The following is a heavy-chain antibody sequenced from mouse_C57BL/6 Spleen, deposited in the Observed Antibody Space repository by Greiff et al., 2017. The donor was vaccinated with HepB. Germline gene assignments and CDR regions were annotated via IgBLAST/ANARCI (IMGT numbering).Heavy chain of an antibody. CDR1: GFNIKDDY. Sequence: EVQLQESGAELVRPGASVKLSCTASGFNIKDDYMHWVKQRPEQGLEWIGWIDPENGDTEYASKFQGKATITADTSSNTAYLQLSSLTSEDTAVYYCTTGTTAVAARDYWGQGTTLTVSS. CDR2: IDPENGDT. V-gene: IGHV14-4*01. CDR3: TTGTTAVAARDY. J-gene: IGHJ2*01. D-gene: IGHD1-1*01.